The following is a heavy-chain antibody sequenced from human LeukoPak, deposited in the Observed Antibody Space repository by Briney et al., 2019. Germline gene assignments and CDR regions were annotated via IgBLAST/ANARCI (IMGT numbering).Heavy chain of an antibody. J-gene: IGHJ3*02. D-gene: IGHD5-24*01. Sequence: SVKVSCKASGGTFSSYAISWVRQAPGQGLEWMGGIIPIFGTANYAQKFQGRVTLTADESTSTAYMELSSLRSEDTAVYYCASEAERWLQSYDAFDIWGQGTVVTVSS. CDR2: IIPIFGTA. V-gene: IGHV1-69*13. CDR1: GGTFSSYA. CDR3: ASEAERWLQSYDAFDI.